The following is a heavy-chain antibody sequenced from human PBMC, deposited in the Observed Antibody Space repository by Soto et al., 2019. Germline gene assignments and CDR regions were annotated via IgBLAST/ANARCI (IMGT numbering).Heavy chain of an antibody. V-gene: IGHV5-51*01. Sequence: GESLKISCKASGYTFTNYWIGWVRQMPGKGLEWMGIIYPGDSDTRYSPSFQGQVTISADKSISTAYLQWSSLKASDTAMYDCARRLGSSWYLVDPWGQGTLVTVSS. CDR1: GYTFTNYW. J-gene: IGHJ5*02. CDR2: IYPGDSDT. CDR3: ARRLGSSWYLVDP. D-gene: IGHD6-13*01.